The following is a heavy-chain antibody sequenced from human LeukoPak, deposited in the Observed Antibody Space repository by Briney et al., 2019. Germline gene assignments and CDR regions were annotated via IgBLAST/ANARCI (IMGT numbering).Heavy chain of an antibody. CDR3: AKGSAAARPYYFDY. Sequence: GGSLRLSCAASGFTFRNYVMSWVGQAPGRGLEWVSALSGGSESTYYADSVKGRFTISRDNSENTLYLQMSSLRAEDTAIYYCAKGSAAARPYYFDYWGQGTLVTVSS. V-gene: IGHV3-23*01. J-gene: IGHJ4*02. D-gene: IGHD6-13*01. CDR1: GFTFRNYV. CDR2: LSGGSEST.